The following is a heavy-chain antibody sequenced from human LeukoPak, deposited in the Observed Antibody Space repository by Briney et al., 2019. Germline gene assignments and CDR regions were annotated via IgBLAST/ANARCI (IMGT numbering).Heavy chain of an antibody. CDR2: ISSSSSYI. V-gene: IGHV3-21*01. CDR3: ARPTKGARGYYFDY. Sequence: GGSLRLSCAASGFTFSSYSMNWFRQPQGKGLNGSPSISSSSSYIYYADSVKGRFTISRDNAKNSLYLQMNSLRAEDTAVYYCARPTKGARGYYFDYWGQGTLVTVSS. D-gene: IGHD1-26*01. CDR1: GFTFSSYS. J-gene: IGHJ4*02.